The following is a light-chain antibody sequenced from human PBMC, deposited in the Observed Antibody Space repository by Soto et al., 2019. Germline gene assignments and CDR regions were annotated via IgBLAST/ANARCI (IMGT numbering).Light chain of an antibody. V-gene: IGKV3-20*01. Sequence: EIVLTQSPGTLSLSPGERATLSCRTSQSVTNNYLAWYQQKPGQAPRLLIYGVSNTATGIPDRFSGGGSGTDFTLTISRLEPEDCAMYYCQQYASSLFTFGQGTKVEI. J-gene: IGKJ2*01. CDR1: QSVTNNY. CDR2: GVS. CDR3: QQYASSLFT.